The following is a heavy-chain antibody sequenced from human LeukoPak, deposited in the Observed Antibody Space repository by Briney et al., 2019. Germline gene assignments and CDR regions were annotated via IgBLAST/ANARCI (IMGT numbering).Heavy chain of an antibody. CDR1: GGSISSYY. CDR2: IYYSGST. Sequence: SETPSLTCTVSGGSISSYYWSWIRQPPGKGLEWIGYIYYSGSTNYNPSLKSRVTISVDTSKNQFSLKLSSVTAADTAVYYCARTLNDWGQGTLVTVSS. V-gene: IGHV4-59*08. CDR3: ARTLND. J-gene: IGHJ4*02.